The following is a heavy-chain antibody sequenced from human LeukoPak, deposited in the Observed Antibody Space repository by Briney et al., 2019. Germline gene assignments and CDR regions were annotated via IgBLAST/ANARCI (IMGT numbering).Heavy chain of an antibody. J-gene: IGHJ4*02. Sequence: GGSLRLSCAASGFTLRTYSMNWVRQAPGKGLEWVSSISDGGTYKYYADSVKGRFTISRDSAKNSLYLQMNSLRAEDTAVYYCAGSAPATAITDYWGQGTLVTVSS. D-gene: IGHD2-2*02. V-gene: IGHV3-21*01. CDR3: AGSAPATAITDY. CDR1: GFTLRTYS. CDR2: ISDGGTYK.